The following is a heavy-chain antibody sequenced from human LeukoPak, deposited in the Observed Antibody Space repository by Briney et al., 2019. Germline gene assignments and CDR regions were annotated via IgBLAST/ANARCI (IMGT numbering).Heavy chain of an antibody. D-gene: IGHD2-2*01. V-gene: IGHV3-33*06. CDR3: AKGRSVSCYGAMDV. Sequence: GGSLRLSCAASGFTFSSYGMHWVRQAPGKGLEWVAVICDDGSNTYYADSVKGRFTVSRDNSNNMLYLQMNSLRADGTAVYFCAKGRSVSCYGAMDVWGQGTTVIVSS. CDR2: ICDDGSNT. CDR1: GFTFSSYG. J-gene: IGHJ6*02.